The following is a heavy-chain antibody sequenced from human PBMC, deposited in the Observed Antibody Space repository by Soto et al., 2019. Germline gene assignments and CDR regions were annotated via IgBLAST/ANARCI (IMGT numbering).Heavy chain of an antibody. CDR2: VSHDGTLY. CDR3: VKDRSDTWSFDY. CDR1: GFIYSSCA. V-gene: IGHV3-30*18. Sequence: QVQLVESGGGVVQPGTSLRLSCSASGFIYSSCAMHWVRQVPGKGLEWLAVVSHDGTLYPYADSVKGRFTISRDNSRKMLYLQMNSLRPDDTAVYHCVKDRSDTWSFDYWGQGTLVTVSS. D-gene: IGHD2-8*02. J-gene: IGHJ4*02.